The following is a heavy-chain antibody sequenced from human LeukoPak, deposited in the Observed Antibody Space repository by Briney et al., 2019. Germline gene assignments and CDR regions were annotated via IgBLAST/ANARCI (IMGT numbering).Heavy chain of an antibody. V-gene: IGHV3-30-3*01. CDR1: GFTFSSYA. J-gene: IGHJ6*02. Sequence: GGSLRLSCAASGFTFSSYAMHWVRQAPGKGLEWVAVISYDGSNKDYADSVKGRFTISRDNSTLYLQMNSLRAEDTAVYYCARDLEQPPFNYGDYNYYYGMDVWGQGTTVTVSS. D-gene: IGHD4-17*01. CDR2: ISYDGSNK. CDR3: ARDLEQPPFNYGDYNYYYGMDV.